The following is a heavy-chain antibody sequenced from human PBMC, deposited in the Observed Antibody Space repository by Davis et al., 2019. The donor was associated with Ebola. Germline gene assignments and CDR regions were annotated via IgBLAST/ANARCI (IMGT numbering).Heavy chain of an antibody. CDR1: GGSLSSGSYF. CDR2: IFYRGST. J-gene: IGHJ4*02. D-gene: IGHD1-26*01. V-gene: IGHV4-39*02. Sequence: MPSETLSLTCTVSGGSLSSGSYFWGWIRQPPGKGLEWIGSIFYRGSTFYNPSLKSRVTISVDTSKNDFSLNLSSVTAADTAVYYCARRLGGSYGFYVFDYWGQGTLVTVSS. CDR3: ARRLGGSYGFYVFDY.